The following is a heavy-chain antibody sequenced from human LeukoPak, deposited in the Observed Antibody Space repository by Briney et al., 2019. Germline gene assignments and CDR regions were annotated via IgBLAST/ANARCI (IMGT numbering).Heavy chain of an antibody. D-gene: IGHD7-27*01. CDR2: INPNSGGT. V-gene: IGHV1-2*06. CDR3: ARSNWGSPPGGFDY. Sequence: ASVKVSCKASGYTFTSYYMHWVRQAPGQGLEWMGRINPNSGGTNYAQKFQGRVTMTRDTSISTAYMELSRLRSDDTAVYYCARSNWGSPPGGFDYWGQGTLVTVSS. J-gene: IGHJ4*02. CDR1: GYTFTSYY.